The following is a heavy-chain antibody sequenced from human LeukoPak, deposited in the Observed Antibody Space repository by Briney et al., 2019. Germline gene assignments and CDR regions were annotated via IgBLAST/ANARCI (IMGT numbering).Heavy chain of an antibody. CDR3: AADGMVSYYDSSGPLSY. V-gene: IGHV3-48*03. D-gene: IGHD3-22*01. J-gene: IGHJ4*02. Sequence: GGSLRLSCAASGFTSSSYEMNWVRQAPGKGLEWVSYISRSGSTIYYADSVKGRFTISRDNAKNSLYLQMNSLRSEDTAVYYCAADGMVSYYDSSGPLSYWGQGTLVTVSS. CDR1: GFTSSSYE. CDR2: ISRSGSTI.